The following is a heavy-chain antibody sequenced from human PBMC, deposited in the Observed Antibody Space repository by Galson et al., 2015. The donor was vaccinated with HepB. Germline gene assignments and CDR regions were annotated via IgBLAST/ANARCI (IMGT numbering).Heavy chain of an antibody. J-gene: IGHJ4*02. CDR2: VSSNTIYT. V-gene: IGHV3-11*06. Sequence: SLRLSCAASGFTFDNYAMSWVRQAPGKGLEWLAYVSSNTIYTNYADSVKGRFTVSRDNVKNSISLQMNRLSVEDTAMYYCARVADSHYGDHTHFDSWGQGALVTVSS. CDR3: ARVADSHYGDHTHFDS. D-gene: IGHD4-17*01. CDR1: GFTFDNYA.